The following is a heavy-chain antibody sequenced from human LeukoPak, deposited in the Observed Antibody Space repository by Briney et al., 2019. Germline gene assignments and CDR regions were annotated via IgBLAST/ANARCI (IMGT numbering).Heavy chain of an antibody. Sequence: ASVKVSCKASGYTFTGYYMHWVRQAPGQGLEWMGRINPNSGGTNYAQKFQGRVAMTRDTSISTAYMELSRLRSDDTAVYYCARDRSDNWFDPWGQGTLVTVSS. V-gene: IGHV1-2*06. CDR2: INPNSGGT. D-gene: IGHD2-15*01. CDR3: ARDRSDNWFDP. J-gene: IGHJ5*02. CDR1: GYTFTGYY.